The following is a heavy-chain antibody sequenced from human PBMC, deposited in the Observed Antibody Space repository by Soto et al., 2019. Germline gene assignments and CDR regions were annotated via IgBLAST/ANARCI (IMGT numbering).Heavy chain of an antibody. J-gene: IGHJ3*02. D-gene: IGHD2-2*01. CDR3: ASLREGAIVVVPAAMILDAFDI. Sequence: SETLSLTCTVSGGSISSSSYYWGWIRQPPGKGLEWIGSIYYSGSTYYNPSLKSRVTISVDTSKNQFSLKLSSVTAADTAVYYCASLREGAIVVVPAAMILDAFDIWGQGTMVTVSS. V-gene: IGHV4-39*01. CDR2: IYYSGST. CDR1: GGSISSSSYY.